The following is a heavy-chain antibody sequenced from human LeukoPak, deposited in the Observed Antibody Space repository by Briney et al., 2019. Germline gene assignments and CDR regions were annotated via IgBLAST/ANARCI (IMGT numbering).Heavy chain of an antibody. CDR3: ARVSSGWYYFDY. CDR2: INSDGSST. D-gene: IGHD6-19*01. Sequence: GGSLRLSCAASGFTFSSYWMHWVRHPPGKGLVWVSRINSDGSSTSYADSVKGRFTISRDNAKNTLYLQMNSLRAEDTAVYYCARVSSGWYYFDYWGQGTLVTVSS. V-gene: IGHV3-74*01. J-gene: IGHJ4*02. CDR1: GFTFSSYW.